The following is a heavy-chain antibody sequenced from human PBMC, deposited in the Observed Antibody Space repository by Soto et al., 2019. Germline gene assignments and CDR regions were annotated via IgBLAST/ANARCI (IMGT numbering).Heavy chain of an antibody. J-gene: IGHJ4*02. CDR3: AREFTHYGDYEGYYFDY. D-gene: IGHD4-17*01. CDR1: GFTSSAYG. CDR2: LWYDGSNK. Sequence: QVQLVESGGGVVQPGRSLRLSCAASGFTSSAYGMHWVRQAPGKGLEWVADLWYDGSNKHYADSVKGRFTISRDNSEDTLYLQMTSRRADDTAVYSCAREFTHYGDYEGYYFDYWGQGTLVTVSS. V-gene: IGHV3-33*01.